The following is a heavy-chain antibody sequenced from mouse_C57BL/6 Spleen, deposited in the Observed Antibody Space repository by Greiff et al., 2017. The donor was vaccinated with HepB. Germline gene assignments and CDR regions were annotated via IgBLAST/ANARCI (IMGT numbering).Heavy chain of an antibody. CDR3: ARMARTIN. V-gene: IGHV5-6-3*01. Sequence: EVMLVESGGGLVQPGGSLKLSCAASGFTFSSYGMSWVRQTPDKRLELVATINSNGGSTYYPDSVKGRFTISRDNAKNTLYLQMSSLKSEDKAMYYCARMARTINWCQGTTLTVSS. J-gene: IGHJ2*01. CDR2: INSNGGST. CDR1: GFTFSSYG.